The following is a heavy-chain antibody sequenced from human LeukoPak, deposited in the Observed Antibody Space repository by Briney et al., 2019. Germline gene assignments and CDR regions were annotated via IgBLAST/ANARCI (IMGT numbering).Heavy chain of an antibody. Sequence: ASVKVSCKASGYTFTSYGISWVRQAPGQGLEWMGWISAYNGNTNYAQKLQGRVTMTTDTSTSTAYMELRSLRSDDTAMYYCARLSDYDFWSGYSALYYYYYYMDVWGKGTTVTVSS. J-gene: IGHJ6*03. CDR1: GYTFTSYG. CDR3: ARLSDYDFWSGYSALYYYYYYMDV. V-gene: IGHV1-18*01. D-gene: IGHD3-3*01. CDR2: ISAYNGNT.